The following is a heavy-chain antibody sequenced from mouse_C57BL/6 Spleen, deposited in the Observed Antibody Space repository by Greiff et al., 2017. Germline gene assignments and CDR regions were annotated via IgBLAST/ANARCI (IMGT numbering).Heavy chain of an antibody. V-gene: IGHV1-26*01. Sequence: EVQLQQSGPELVKPGASVKISCKASGYTFTDYYMNWVKQSHGKSLEWIGDINPNNGGTSYNQKFKGKATLTVDKSSSTAYMELRSLTSEDSAVYYCAGYYDPYYAMDYWGQGTSVTVSS. J-gene: IGHJ4*01. CDR1: GYTFTDYY. D-gene: IGHD2-4*01. CDR2: INPNNGGT. CDR3: AGYYDPYYAMDY.